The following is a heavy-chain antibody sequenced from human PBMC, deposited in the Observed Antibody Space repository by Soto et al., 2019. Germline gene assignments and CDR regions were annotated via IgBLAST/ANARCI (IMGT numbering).Heavy chain of an antibody. D-gene: IGHD4-17*01. CDR1: GITFSSYA. CDR3: AKVENGDKQNFGFDP. V-gene: IGHV3-23*01. J-gene: IGHJ5*02. Sequence: EVQLLESGGGLVPPGGFLGPFFAGLGITFSSYAMGWGRQAPGKGAGGVSAIRGSGGSTYYADSVKGRFTISRDNSKNTLYLQMNSLRAEDTAVYYCAKVENGDKQNFGFDPWGQGTLVTVSS. CDR2: IRGSGGST.